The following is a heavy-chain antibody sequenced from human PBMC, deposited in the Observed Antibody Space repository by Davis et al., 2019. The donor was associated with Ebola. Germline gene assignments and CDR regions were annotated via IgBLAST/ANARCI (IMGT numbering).Heavy chain of an antibody. CDR1: GGSISSYY. CDR2: IYYSGST. V-gene: IGHV4-59*01. Sequence: MPSETLSLTCTVSGGSISSYYWSWIRQPPGKGLEWIGYIYYSGSTNYNPSLKSRVTISVDTSKNQFSLKLSSVTAADTAVYYCARVNYDFWSGYYTDRWFDPWGQGTLVTVSS. D-gene: IGHD3-3*01. CDR3: ARVNYDFWSGYYTDRWFDP. J-gene: IGHJ5*02.